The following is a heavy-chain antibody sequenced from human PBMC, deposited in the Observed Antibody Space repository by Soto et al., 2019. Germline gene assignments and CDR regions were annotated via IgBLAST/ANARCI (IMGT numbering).Heavy chain of an antibody. V-gene: IGHV1-69*01. CDR1: GGTFSSYA. J-gene: IGHJ5*02. CDR3: ARDRYSSIPPTPYNWFDP. D-gene: IGHD6-19*01. Sequence: QVQLVQSGAEVKKPGSSVKVSCKASGGTFSSYAISWVRQATGQGREWRGGIIPIFGTANYAHKFQGRVTITADETPSTAYMDVRSLSSEDTAVYYCARDRYSSIPPTPYNWFDPWGQGTLVTVAS. CDR2: IIPIFGTA.